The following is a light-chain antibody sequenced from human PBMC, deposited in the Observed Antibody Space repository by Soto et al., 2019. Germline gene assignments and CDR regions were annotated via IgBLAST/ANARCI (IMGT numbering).Light chain of an antibody. CDR1: RSNIGSNL. CDR3: ASWDDSLEGVL. CDR2: FND. V-gene: IGLV1-44*01. J-gene: IGLJ3*02. Sequence: QSVLTQPPSASGTPGQRVSISCSGGRSNIGSNLVSWYQQLPGTAPKLLLYFNDQRPSGVPGRFSGSKSGTSASLAVSELQSEDEADYFCASWDDSLEGVLFGGGTKLTVL.